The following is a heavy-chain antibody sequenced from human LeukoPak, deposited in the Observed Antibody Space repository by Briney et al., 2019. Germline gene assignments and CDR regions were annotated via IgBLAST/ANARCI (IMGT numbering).Heavy chain of an antibody. CDR3: ARGDYAANWFDP. CDR2: ISSYNGNT. CDR1: GYTFTGYY. Sequence: ASVKVSCKASGYTFTGYYMHWVRQAPGQGLEWMGWISSYNGNTKYAQNLQGRVTMTTDTLTSTAYMELRSLRSDDTAVYYCARGDYAANWFDPWGQGTLVTVSS. V-gene: IGHV1-18*04. D-gene: IGHD4-17*01. J-gene: IGHJ5*02.